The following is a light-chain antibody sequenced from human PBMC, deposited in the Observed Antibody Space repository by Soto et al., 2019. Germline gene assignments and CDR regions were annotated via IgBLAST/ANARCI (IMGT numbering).Light chain of an antibody. V-gene: IGKV3-20*01. CDR1: ERIMENY. J-gene: IGKJ5*01. CDR2: DAS. Sequence: EIVLTQSPGTLSVSPGERATLSCRASERIMENYLAWYQHKAGQSPRLLINDASRRATGIPDRFSGSGSGTDFTLTISRLEPEDFAVYFCQRYGSSPLITFGQGTRLEIK. CDR3: QRYGSSPLIT.